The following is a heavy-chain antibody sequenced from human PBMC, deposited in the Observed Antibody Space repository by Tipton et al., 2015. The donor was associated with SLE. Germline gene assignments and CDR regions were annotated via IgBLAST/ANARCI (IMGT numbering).Heavy chain of an antibody. V-gene: IGHV4-61*01. CDR1: GGSISSGSYY. D-gene: IGHD3-22*01. J-gene: IGHJ4*02. CDR3: ARAGVIAFSYYFDY. Sequence: TLSLTCTVSGGSISSGSYYWSWIRQPPGKGLEWIGYIYYSGSTNYNPSLKSRVTISVDTSKNQFSLKLSSVTAADTAVYYCARAGVIAFSYYFDYWGQGTLVTVSS. CDR2: IYYSGST.